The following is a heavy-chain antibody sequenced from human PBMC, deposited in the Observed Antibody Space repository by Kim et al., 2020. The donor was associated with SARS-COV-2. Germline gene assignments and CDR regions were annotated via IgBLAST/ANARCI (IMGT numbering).Heavy chain of an antibody. CDR2: IIPILGIA. CDR1: GGTFSSYA. V-gene: IGHV1-69*04. Sequence: VKVSCKASGGTFSSYAISWVRQAPGQGLEWMGRIIPILGIANYAQKFQGRVTITADKSTSTAYMELSSLRSEDTAVYYCARAPYYYDSSGFNHWFDPWGQGTLVTVSS. CDR3: ARAPYYYDSSGFNHWFDP. D-gene: IGHD3-22*01. J-gene: IGHJ5*02.